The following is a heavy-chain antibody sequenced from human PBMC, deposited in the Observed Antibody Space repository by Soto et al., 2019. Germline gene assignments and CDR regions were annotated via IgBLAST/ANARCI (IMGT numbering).Heavy chain of an antibody. J-gene: IGHJ4*02. CDR3: AKEVHCGVGSCPWSEGFDY. D-gene: IGHD2-15*01. V-gene: IGHV3-30*18. CDR2: ISYEGSHT. Sequence: QVQLVESGGGVVQPGRSLRLSCAASGFIFSSYGMHWVRQAPGKGLEWVAVISYEGSHTYYADSVKGLFTITRDNSKNTLYLEMNSLRPEDTAGYYCAKEVHCGVGSCPWSEGFDYWGQGTLLTVSS. CDR1: GFIFSSYG.